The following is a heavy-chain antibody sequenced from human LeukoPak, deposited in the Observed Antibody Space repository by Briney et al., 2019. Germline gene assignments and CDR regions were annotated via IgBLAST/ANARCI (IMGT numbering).Heavy chain of an antibody. CDR2: IYYSGST. J-gene: IGHJ4*02. D-gene: IGHD1-26*01. CDR3: ARDAKGVGATVDY. Sequence: PSETLSLTCTVSGGSISSGGYYWSWLRQHPGKGLEWIGYIYYSGSTYYNPSLKSRVTISVDTSKHQFSLKLSSVTAADTAVYYCARDAKGVGATVDYWGQGTLVTVSS. V-gene: IGHV4-31*03. CDR1: GGSISSGGYY.